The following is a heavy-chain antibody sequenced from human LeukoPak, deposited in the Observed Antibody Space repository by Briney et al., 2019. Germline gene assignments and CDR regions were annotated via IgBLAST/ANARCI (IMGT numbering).Heavy chain of an antibody. CDR2: IYTSGST. CDR1: GGSISSYY. D-gene: IGHD3-10*01. Sequence: SETLSLTCTVSGGSISSYYWSWIRQPAGKGLEWIGRIYTSGSTNYNPSLKSRVTMSVDTSKNQFSLKLSSVTAADTAVYYCARAVRITMVRGVVNWFDPWGQGTLVTVSS. CDR3: ARAVRITMVRGVVNWFDP. J-gene: IGHJ5*02. V-gene: IGHV4-4*07.